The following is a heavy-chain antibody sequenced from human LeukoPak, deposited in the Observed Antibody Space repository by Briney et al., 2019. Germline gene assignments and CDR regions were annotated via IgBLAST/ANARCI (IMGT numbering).Heavy chain of an antibody. J-gene: IGHJ4*02. CDR1: GGSVSSGSYY. V-gene: IGHV4-61*01. Sequence: PSETLSLTRTVSGGSVSSGSYYRSWIRQPPGKGLECIGHMYYSGSTNYNPSLKSRVTISVDTSKNQFSLKLNSVSAADTAVYYCARGNGDYLGYWGQGTLVTVSS. D-gene: IGHD1-1*01. CDR2: MYYSGST. CDR3: ARGNGDYLGY.